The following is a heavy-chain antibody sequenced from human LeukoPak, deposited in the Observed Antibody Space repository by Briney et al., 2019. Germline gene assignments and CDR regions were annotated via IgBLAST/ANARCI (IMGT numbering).Heavy chain of an antibody. CDR3: ARDLVTVTKGFDI. Sequence: SGTLSLTCAVSDDSFSSHYWTWIRQPPGKGLEWIGYISYIGSTNYNPSLKGRVTISIDTSKNQFSLKLRSVTAADTAVYYCARDLVTVTKGFDIWGQGTMVSVSS. J-gene: IGHJ3*02. CDR2: ISYIGST. D-gene: IGHD4-17*01. CDR1: DDSFSSHY. V-gene: IGHV4-59*11.